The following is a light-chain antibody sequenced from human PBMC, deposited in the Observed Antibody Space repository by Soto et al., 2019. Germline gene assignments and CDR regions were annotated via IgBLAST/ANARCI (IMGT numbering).Light chain of an antibody. CDR3: QHYNSYSEA. Sequence: DIQMTQSPATLSASVGDRVTITCQASQNIYTWLAWYQQKPGKAPKLLIYEASSLETGVPSRFSGSGSGTEFTLTISSLQPDDFATYYCQHYNSYSEAFGQGTKVDI. CDR2: EAS. CDR1: QNIYTW. V-gene: IGKV1-5*03. J-gene: IGKJ1*01.